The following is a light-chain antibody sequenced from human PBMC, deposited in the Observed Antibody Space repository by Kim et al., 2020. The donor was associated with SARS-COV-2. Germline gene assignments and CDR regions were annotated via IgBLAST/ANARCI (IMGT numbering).Light chain of an antibody. Sequence: LSPGERAPLSCRASQSVSSSLAWYQHKPGQAPRLLIYDASNGATGIPARFSGSGSGTDFTLTISSLEPEDFAVYYCQQGSNWPLTFGGGTKVDIK. V-gene: IGKV3-11*01. CDR1: QSVSSS. CDR2: DAS. CDR3: QQGSNWPLT. J-gene: IGKJ4*01.